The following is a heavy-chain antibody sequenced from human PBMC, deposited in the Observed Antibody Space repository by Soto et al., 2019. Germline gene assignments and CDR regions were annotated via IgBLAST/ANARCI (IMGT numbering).Heavy chain of an antibody. Sequence: SETLSLTCTVSGGSISGSSYYWAWIRQPPGKGLEWIGNIFYSGSTYYNPSLKSRVTVSVDTSKNQFSLNLSSVTAADTAVYNCARRPRVAMAGSFSYYYGMDVWGQWTTVTVSS. D-gene: IGHD6-19*01. J-gene: IGHJ6*02. V-gene: IGHV4-39*01. CDR3: ARRPRVAMAGSFSYYYGMDV. CDR2: IFYSGST. CDR1: GGSISGSSYY.